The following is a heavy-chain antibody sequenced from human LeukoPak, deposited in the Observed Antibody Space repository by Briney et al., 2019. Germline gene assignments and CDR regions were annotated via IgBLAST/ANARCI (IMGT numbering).Heavy chain of an antibody. CDR3: ARFWGTAAMFDY. D-gene: IGHD2-2*01. Sequence: SETLSLTCTVSGGSISSGDYYWSWIRQPPGKGLEWIGSIYYSGSTYYNPSLKSRVTISVDTSKNQFSLKLSSVTAADTAVYYCARFWGTAAMFDYWGQGTLVTVSS. J-gene: IGHJ4*02. CDR2: IYYSGST. CDR1: GGSISSGDYY. V-gene: IGHV4-39*01.